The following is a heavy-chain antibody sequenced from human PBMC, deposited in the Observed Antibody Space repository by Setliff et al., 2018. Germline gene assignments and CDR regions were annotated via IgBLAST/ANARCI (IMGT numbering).Heavy chain of an antibody. J-gene: IGHJ4*02. D-gene: IGHD4-17*01. V-gene: IGHV3-21*01. Sequence: PGGSLRLSCAASGFTFSSYSMNWVRQAPGKGLEWVSSISSSSSYIYYADSVKGRFTISRDNAKNSLYLQMNSPRAEDTAVYYCARAPAHDYADYMFMTTMGYYFDYWGQGTLVTVSS. CDR3: ARAPAHDYADYMFMTTMGYYFDY. CDR1: GFTFSSYS. CDR2: ISSSSSYI.